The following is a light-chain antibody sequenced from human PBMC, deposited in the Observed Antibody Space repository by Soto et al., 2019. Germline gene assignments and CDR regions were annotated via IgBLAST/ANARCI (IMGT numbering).Light chain of an antibody. V-gene: IGKV3-11*01. Sequence: EIVLTQSPATLSLSPLEIAAPSCRASQSVNSYMAWYQQKPGQTPRLLIYDASDRATGIPARFSGSGSGTDFTLTISSLETEDFAVYYCQQSSNWWTFGQGTKVDIK. CDR2: DAS. CDR3: QQSSNWWT. J-gene: IGKJ1*01. CDR1: QSVNSY.